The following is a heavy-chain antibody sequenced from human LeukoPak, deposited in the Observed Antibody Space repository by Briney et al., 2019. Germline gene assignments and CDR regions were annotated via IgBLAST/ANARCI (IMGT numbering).Heavy chain of an antibody. CDR1: GYTFTSYG. D-gene: IGHD2-2*01. CDR2: ISAYNGNT. V-gene: IGHV1-18*01. J-gene: IGHJ3*02. CDR3: AREVFTKPAFDI. Sequence: ASVKVSCKASGYTFTSYGISWVRQAPGQGLEWTGWISAYNGNTNYAQKLQGRVTMTTDTSTSTAYMELRSLRSDDTAVYYCAREVFTKPAFDIWGQGTMVTVSS.